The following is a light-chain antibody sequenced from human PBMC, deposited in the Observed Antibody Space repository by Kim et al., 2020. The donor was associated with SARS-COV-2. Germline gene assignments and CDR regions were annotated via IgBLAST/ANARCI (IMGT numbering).Light chain of an antibody. CDR2: AAS. V-gene: IGKV1D-12*01. CDR1: QDISTW. CDR3: QQANSFPYT. J-gene: IGKJ2*01. Sequence: DIQMTQSPSSVSASVGDRITFTCRASQDISTWLAWYQQKPGKAPHLLIYAASNLESGVPSRFSGSGSGTHFTLTISSLEPEDFATYYCQQANSFPYTFGQGPKLEI.